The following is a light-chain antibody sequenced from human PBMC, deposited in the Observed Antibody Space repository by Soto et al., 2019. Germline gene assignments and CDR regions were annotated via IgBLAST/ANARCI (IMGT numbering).Light chain of an antibody. CDR2: STS. CDR1: QDINKY. V-gene: IGKV1-39*01. CDR3: QQSSCSPYT. Sequence: EIQMTQSPSSLSAAVGDRVTITCRASQDINKYLNWYHQTPGKAPKLLIFSTSTLYSGVPSRFSSSRSGTDFTLTISSLHPQDFAYYYCQQSSCSPYTFGQWTNVEIK. J-gene: IGKJ2*01.